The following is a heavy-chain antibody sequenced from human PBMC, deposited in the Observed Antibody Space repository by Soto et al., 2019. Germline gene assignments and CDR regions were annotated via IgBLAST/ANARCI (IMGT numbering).Heavy chain of an antibody. CDR3: ASPMVTAPNDAFDV. V-gene: IGHV3-48*03. Sequence: GGSLRLSXAASGFTFSGYEMNWVRQAPGKGLEWISYISSTGNTIYYADSVKGRFTISRDNAKNSLYLQMNSLRAEDTSVYYCASPMVTAPNDAFDVWGQGTMVTVSS. D-gene: IGHD2-21*02. CDR1: GFTFSGYE. CDR2: ISSTGNTI. J-gene: IGHJ3*01.